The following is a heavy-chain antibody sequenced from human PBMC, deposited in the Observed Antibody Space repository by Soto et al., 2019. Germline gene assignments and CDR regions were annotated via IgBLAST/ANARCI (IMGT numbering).Heavy chain of an antibody. V-gene: IGHV1-46*03. D-gene: IGHD2-21*02. CDR3: ARGGDVVLVTAPLDR. Sequence: QVQLVQSGAEVKKPGASVKVSCRTSGYTFTNYYRPWVRQAPGQGLEWMGIIKFSGGETTYAQRFLGSVNMTRDTSTTTVDMEVSRRRSEDTAVYYCARGGDVVLVTAPLDRWGQGTRVTVSS. J-gene: IGHJ5*02. CDR1: GYTFTNYY. CDR2: IKFSGGET.